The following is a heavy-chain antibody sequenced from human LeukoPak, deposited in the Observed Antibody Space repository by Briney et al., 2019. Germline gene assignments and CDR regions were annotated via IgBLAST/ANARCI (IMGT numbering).Heavy chain of an antibody. CDR3: TKAPLRSCSGAFCYPFDY. J-gene: IGHJ4*02. Sequence: GGSLSLSCAASGFTFNNYAMSWVRQTPGKGLEWVAATVGGRPDTYHADSVKGRFTVSRDDSRSTLFLQMNSLRVEDTAVYYCTKAPLRSCSGAFCYPFDYWGQGTLVTVSS. D-gene: IGHD2-8*02. CDR2: TVGGRPDT. V-gene: IGHV3-23*01. CDR1: GFTFNNYA.